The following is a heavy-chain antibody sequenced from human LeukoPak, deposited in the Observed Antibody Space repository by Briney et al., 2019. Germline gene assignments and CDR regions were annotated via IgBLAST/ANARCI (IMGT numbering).Heavy chain of an antibody. Sequence: SSETLSLTCTVSGGSISSYYWSWIRQPPGKGLEWIGYIYYSGSTNYNPSLKSRVTISVDTSKNQFSLKLSSVTAADTAVYYCARGSGGYCSSTCCSPDAFDIWGQGTMVTVSS. J-gene: IGHJ3*02. CDR3: ARGSGGYCSSTCCSPDAFDI. CDR1: GGSISSYY. V-gene: IGHV4-59*01. CDR2: IYYSGST. D-gene: IGHD2-2*01.